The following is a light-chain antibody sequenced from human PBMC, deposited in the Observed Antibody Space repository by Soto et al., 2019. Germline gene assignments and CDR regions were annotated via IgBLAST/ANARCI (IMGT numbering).Light chain of an antibody. CDR2: EVS. Sequence: QSALTQPASVSGSPGQSITISCTGTSSDVGRYNHVSWYQHHPGKAPKLLISEVSKRPSGVSNRFSGSKSDYTASLTISGLQAVDEADYYCNSHTSGDFRVFGTGTKLTVL. CDR3: NSHTSGDFRV. V-gene: IGLV2-14*01. CDR1: SSDVGRYNH. J-gene: IGLJ1*01.